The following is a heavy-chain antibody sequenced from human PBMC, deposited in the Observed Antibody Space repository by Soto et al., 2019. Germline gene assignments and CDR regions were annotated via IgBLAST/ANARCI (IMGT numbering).Heavy chain of an antibody. D-gene: IGHD4-17*01. V-gene: IGHV4-39*01. CDR3: ARHGNTVTTGYYYGMDV. CDR1: GASISSSNYY. J-gene: IGHJ6*02. CDR2: MYYSGRT. Sequence: QLQLQESGPGLVKPSETLSLTCTVSGASISSSNYYWGWIRQPPGRGLEWIGTMYYSGRTYYNPSLKSRSTTSVDTSKNQFSLKLSAVTATDTAVYYCARHGNTVTTGYYYGMDVWGQGTTVTVSS.